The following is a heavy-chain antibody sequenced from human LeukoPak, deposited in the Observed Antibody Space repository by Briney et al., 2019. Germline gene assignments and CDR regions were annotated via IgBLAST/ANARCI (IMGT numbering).Heavy chain of an antibody. CDR3: ARFGDYGGGH. Sequence: SETLSLTCAVSGYSISSGYYWGWIRQPPGKGLEWIGSIYHSGSTYYNPSHKSRVTISVDTSKNQFSLKLSSVTAADTAVYYCARFGDYGGGHWGQGTLVTVSS. CDR2: IYHSGST. J-gene: IGHJ4*02. CDR1: GYSISSGYY. V-gene: IGHV4-38-2*01. D-gene: IGHD4-17*01.